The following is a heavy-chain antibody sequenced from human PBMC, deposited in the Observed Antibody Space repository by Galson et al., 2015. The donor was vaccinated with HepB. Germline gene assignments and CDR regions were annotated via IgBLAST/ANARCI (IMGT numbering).Heavy chain of an antibody. CDR3: AREVLVVVAAILSWFDP. CDR2: ISYDGSNK. V-gene: IGHV3-30-3*01. D-gene: IGHD2-15*01. Sequence: SLRLSCAASGFTFSSYAMHWVRQAPGKGLEWVAVISYDGSNKYYADSVEGRFTISRDNSKNTLYLQMNSLRAEDTAVYYCAREVLVVVAAILSWFDPWGQGTLVTVSS. CDR1: GFTFSSYA. J-gene: IGHJ5*02.